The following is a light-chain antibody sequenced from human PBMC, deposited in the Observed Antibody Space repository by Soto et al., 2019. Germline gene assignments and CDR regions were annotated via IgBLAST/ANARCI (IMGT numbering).Light chain of an antibody. J-gene: IGKJ1*01. CDR1: QSVSSNY. Sequence: ENVLTQSPGTLSLSPGERATLSCRASQSVSSNYVAWYQQKPGQAPRLLVYGASGRATGIPDRFSGSGSGTDFTLTISRLEPEDFAVYYCQRYGSSRWTFGQGTKVDIK. CDR2: GAS. CDR3: QRYGSSRWT. V-gene: IGKV3-20*01.